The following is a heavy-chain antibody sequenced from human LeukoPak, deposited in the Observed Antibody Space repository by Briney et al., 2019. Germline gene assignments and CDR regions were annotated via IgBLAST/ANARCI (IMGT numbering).Heavy chain of an antibody. Sequence: SETLSLTCAVSGYPISSGYYWGWIRQPPGKGLEWIGSIYHSGSTYYNPSLKSRVTISVDTSKNQFSLKLSSVTAADTAVYYCARLYCSSTSCYPFDYWGQGTLVTVSS. CDR3: ARLYCSSTSCYPFDY. CDR2: IYHSGST. D-gene: IGHD2-2*01. CDR1: GYPISSGYY. V-gene: IGHV4-38-2*01. J-gene: IGHJ4*02.